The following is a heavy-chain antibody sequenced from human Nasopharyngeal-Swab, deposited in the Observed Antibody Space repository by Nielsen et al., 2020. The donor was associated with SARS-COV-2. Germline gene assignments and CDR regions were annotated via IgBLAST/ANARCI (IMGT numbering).Heavy chain of an antibody. CDR3: ATLSSSWYEYYFDY. CDR1: GGSISSSTYY. V-gene: IGHV4-39*01. J-gene: IGHJ4*02. D-gene: IGHD6-13*01. CDR2: INYGGST. Sequence: ESLKISCTVSGGSISSSTYYWAWTRQPPGKGLEWIGSINYGGSTYYNPSLKSRVTISVDTSKNQFSLKLSSVTAADTAVYYCATLSSSWYEYYFDYWGQGTLVTVSS.